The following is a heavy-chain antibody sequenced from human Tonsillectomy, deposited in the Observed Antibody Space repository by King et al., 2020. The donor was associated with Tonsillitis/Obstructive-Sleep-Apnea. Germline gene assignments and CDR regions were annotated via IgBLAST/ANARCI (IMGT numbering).Heavy chain of an antibody. CDR2: FDPEDGEI. J-gene: IGHJ6*03. CDR3: ATGPRRTMVQIYYYYMDV. CDR1: GYTLTELS. Sequence: VQLVQSGAEVRKPGASVKVSCKVSGYTLTELSIHWVRQAPGKGLEWMGGFDPEDGEIVYARKFQGRVTMTEDTSTDTAYMELSSLRSEDTAVYYCATGPRRTMVQIYYYYMDVWGKGTTVTVSS. D-gene: IGHD3-10*01. V-gene: IGHV1-24*01.